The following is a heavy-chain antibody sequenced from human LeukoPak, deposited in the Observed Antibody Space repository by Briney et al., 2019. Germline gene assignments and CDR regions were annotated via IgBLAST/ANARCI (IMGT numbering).Heavy chain of an antibody. Sequence: ASVKVSCKAAGYTFTSYGISWVRQAPGQGLEWMGWISGYNGNTNYAQKFQGRVTMTTDPSTCTGYMELRSLRSDNTAVYYCARDLGVVQNYYYGMEVWGPGTTVTVSS. V-gene: IGHV1-18*01. CDR3: ARDLGVVQNYYYGMEV. D-gene: IGHD6-6*01. CDR2: ISGYNGNT. J-gene: IGHJ6*02. CDR1: GYTFTSYG.